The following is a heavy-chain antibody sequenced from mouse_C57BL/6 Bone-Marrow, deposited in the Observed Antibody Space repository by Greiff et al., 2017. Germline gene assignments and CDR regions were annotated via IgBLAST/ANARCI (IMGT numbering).Heavy chain of an antibody. D-gene: IGHD2-2*01. CDR2: IYPRDGST. J-gene: IGHJ4*01. V-gene: IGHV1-85*01. Sequence: QVQLKESGPELVKPGASVKLSCKASGYTFTSYDINWVKQRPGQGLEWIGWIYPRDGSTKYNEKFKGKATLTVDTSSSTAYMELHSLTSEDSAVYFCARTGYPRMMDNWGERTSVTVSS. CDR1: GYTFTSYD. CDR3: ARTGYPRMMDN.